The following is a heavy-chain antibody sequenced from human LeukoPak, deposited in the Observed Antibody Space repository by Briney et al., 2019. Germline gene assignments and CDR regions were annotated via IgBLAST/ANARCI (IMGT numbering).Heavy chain of an antibody. J-gene: IGHJ3*02. Sequence: SETLSLTCTVSGGSISSYYWSWIRQPPGKGLEWIGDIYYSGSTNYNPSLKSRVTISVDTSKNQFSLKLSSVTAADTAVYYCARHEAVAGTDAFDIWGQGTMVTVSS. CDR1: GGSISSYY. CDR3: ARHEAVAGTDAFDI. V-gene: IGHV4-59*08. D-gene: IGHD6-19*01. CDR2: IYYSGST.